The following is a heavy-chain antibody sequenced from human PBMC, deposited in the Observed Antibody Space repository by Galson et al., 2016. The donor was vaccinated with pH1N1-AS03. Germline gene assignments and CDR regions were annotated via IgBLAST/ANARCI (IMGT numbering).Heavy chain of an antibody. CDR2: ISGIGTNT. CDR3: AKEGDEGAFDC. CDR1: GFTFKNYA. J-gene: IGHJ4*02. Sequence: SLRLSCAASGFTFKNYAMSWVRQAPGKGLEWVSVISGIGTNTYYAASVKGRFSISRDNARNTLSLQMDGLRAEDTALYYCAKEGDEGAFDCWGQGTLVTVSP. V-gene: IGHV3-23*01.